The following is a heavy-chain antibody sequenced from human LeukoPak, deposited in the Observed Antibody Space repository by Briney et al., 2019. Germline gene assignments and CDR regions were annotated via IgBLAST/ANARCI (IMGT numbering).Heavy chain of an antibody. Sequence: GGSLRLSCAASGFTFSSYAMSWVRQAPGKGLGWVSAISGSGGSTYYADSVKGRFTISRDNSKNTLYLQMNSLRAEDTAVYYCARDRGPRRGIAAAGTPFDYWGQGTLVTVSS. CDR1: GFTFSSYA. CDR3: ARDRGPRRGIAAAGTPFDY. J-gene: IGHJ4*02. D-gene: IGHD6-13*01. CDR2: ISGSGGST. V-gene: IGHV3-23*01.